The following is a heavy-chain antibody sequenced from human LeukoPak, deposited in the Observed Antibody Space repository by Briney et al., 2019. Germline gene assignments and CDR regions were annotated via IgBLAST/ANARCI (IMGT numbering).Heavy chain of an antibody. CDR1: GGTFSSYA. Sequence: SVKVSCKASGGTFSSYAISWVRQAPGQGLEWMGGIIPIFGTANYAQKFQGRVTITADESTSTAYMELSSLRSEDTAVYYCAREYLSGGWFGEFTLDYWGQGTRVTVSS. J-gene: IGHJ4*02. D-gene: IGHD3-10*01. CDR2: IIPIFGTA. V-gene: IGHV1-69*13. CDR3: AREYLSGGWFGEFTLDY.